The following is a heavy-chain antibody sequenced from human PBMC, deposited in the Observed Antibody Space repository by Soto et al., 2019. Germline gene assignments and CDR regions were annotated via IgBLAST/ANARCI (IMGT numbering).Heavy chain of an antibody. V-gene: IGHV4-59*01. CDR3: ATVPYCSSTSCYPFDY. CDR2: IYYSGST. Sequence: ASETLSLTCTVSGGSISSYYWSWIRQPPGKGLEWIGYIYYSGSTNYNPSLKSRVTISVDTSKNQFSLKLSSVTAADTAVYYCATVPYCSSTSCYPFDYWGQGTLVTVSS. CDR1: GGSISSYY. J-gene: IGHJ4*02. D-gene: IGHD2-2*01.